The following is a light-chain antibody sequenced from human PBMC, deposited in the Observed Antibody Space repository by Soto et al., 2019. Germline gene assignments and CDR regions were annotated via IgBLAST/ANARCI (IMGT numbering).Light chain of an antibody. J-gene: IGKJ1*01. CDR1: RSISDW. Sequence: DIQMTQSPSTLSASVGDSFTITCRASRSISDWLACYQQKPGKAPELLIFDASSLKSGVPSRFSGSGSGTEFTLTISRLQPDDVATYYCLQYSSHSWTFGQGTKVDI. CDR2: DAS. V-gene: IGKV1-5*01. CDR3: LQYSSHSWT.